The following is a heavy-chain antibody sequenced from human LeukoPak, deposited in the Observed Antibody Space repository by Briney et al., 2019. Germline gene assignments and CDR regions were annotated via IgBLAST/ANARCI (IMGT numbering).Heavy chain of an antibody. D-gene: IGHD6-6*01. CDR1: GYTFPSYF. CDR2: INPTGGSS. CDR3: ARTAARRFDY. Sequence: ASVKVSCKASGYTFPSYFMHWVRQAPGQGLEWMGIINPTGGSSTYAQKFQGRVTMTRDTSTSTVYMELSSLRSDDTAVYYCARTAARRFDYWGQGTLVTVSS. J-gene: IGHJ4*02. V-gene: IGHV1-46*01.